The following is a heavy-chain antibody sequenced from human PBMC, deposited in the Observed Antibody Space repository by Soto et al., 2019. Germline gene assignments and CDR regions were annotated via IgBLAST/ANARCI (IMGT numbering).Heavy chain of an antibody. Sequence: QVQLVQSGAEVKKPGASVKVSFQASGYTFTSYGISWVRQAPGQGLEWMGWISAYNGNTNYAQKLQGRVTMTTDKSTSTAYMELRSLKSEDTAVYYCARWWWNHNWFDPWGQGTMVTVSS. J-gene: IGHJ5*02. CDR1: GYTFTSYG. V-gene: IGHV1-18*04. CDR2: ISAYNGNT. D-gene: IGHD2-21*01. CDR3: ARWWWNHNWFDP.